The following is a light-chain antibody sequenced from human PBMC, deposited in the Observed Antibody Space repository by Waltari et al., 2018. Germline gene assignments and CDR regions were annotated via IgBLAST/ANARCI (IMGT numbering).Light chain of an antibody. J-gene: IGLJ3*02. V-gene: IGLV2-14*01. CDR2: EVT. CDR1: SSDVGAYKF. Sequence: QSALTQPASVSGSPGQSITISCTGTSSDVGAYKFVSWYQQHAGEAPNLIIYEVTNRPSGVSNRFSGSKSGNTASLTISGLQAEDEADYHCTSYTTRTTWVFGGGTKLTVL. CDR3: TSYTTRTTWV.